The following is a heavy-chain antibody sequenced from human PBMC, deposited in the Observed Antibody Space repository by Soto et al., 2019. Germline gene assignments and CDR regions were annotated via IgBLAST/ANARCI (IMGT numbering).Heavy chain of an antibody. CDR2: SSSGGKT. CDR1: GFTFSDHY. V-gene: IGHV3-11*06. D-gene: IGHD3-16*01. CDR3: AKMAEEGVITD. Sequence: QVQLVESGGGFVRPGGSLRLSCAASGFTFSDHYISWIRQAPGKGLEWVSYSSSGGKTEYSESVRGRFTVSRDNAENSLSLQMDYLRVEDTAVYYCAKMAEEGVITDSGQGILVTVSS. J-gene: IGHJ4*02.